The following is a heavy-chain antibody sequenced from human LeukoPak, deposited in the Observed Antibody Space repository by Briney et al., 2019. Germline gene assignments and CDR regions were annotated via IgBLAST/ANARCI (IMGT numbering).Heavy chain of an antibody. CDR3: ARGPLIAAAGTW. D-gene: IGHD6-13*01. V-gene: IGHV3-21*04. Sequence: PGGSLRLSCAASGFTFSSYSMNWVRQAPGKGLEWVSSISSSSSYIYYADSVKGRFTISRDNAKNSLFLQMNSLRAEDTAVYYCARGPLIAAAGTWWGQGTLVTVSS. CDR1: GFTFSSYS. CDR2: ISSSSSYI. J-gene: IGHJ4*02.